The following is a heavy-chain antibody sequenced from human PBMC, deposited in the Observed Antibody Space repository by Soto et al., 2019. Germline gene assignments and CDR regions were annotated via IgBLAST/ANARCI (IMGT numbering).Heavy chain of an antibody. D-gene: IGHD6-19*01. CDR2: FDPEDGET. Sequence: GASVKVSCKVSGYTLTELSMHWVRQAPGKGLEWMGGFDPEDGETIYAQKFQGRVTMTEDTSTDTAYMELSSLRSEDTAVYYCSRAPVAANREPFYYYGMDVWGQGTTVTVS. CDR1: GYTLTELS. V-gene: IGHV1-24*01. J-gene: IGHJ6*02. CDR3: SRAPVAANREPFYYYGMDV.